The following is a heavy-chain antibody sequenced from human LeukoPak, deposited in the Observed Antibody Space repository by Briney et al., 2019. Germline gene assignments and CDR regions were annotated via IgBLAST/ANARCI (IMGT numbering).Heavy chain of an antibody. CDR2: IYYSGST. V-gene: IGHV4-39*07. D-gene: IGHD6-13*01. CDR1: GGSISSSSYY. CDR3: ARELSGPSSRSWDY. J-gene: IGHJ4*02. Sequence: SETLSLACTVSGGSISSSSYYWGWIRQPPGKGLEWIGSIYYSGSTYYNPSLKSRVTISVDTSKNQFSLKLSSVTAADTAVYYCARELSGPSSRSWDYWGQGTLVTVSS.